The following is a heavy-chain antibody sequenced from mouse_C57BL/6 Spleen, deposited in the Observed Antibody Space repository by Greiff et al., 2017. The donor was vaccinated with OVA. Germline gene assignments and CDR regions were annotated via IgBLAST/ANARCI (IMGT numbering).Heavy chain of an antibody. D-gene: IGHD2-3*01. CDR2: ISYDGSN. V-gene: IGHV3-6*01. Sequence: LQESGPGLVRPSQSLSLTCSVTGYSITSGYYWNWIRQFPGNKLEWMGYISYDGSNNYNPSLKNRISITRDTSKNQFFLKLNSVTTEDTATYYCAREGDGYYGAYWGQGTLVTVSA. CDR1: GYSITSGYY. CDR3: AREGDGYYGAY. J-gene: IGHJ3*01.